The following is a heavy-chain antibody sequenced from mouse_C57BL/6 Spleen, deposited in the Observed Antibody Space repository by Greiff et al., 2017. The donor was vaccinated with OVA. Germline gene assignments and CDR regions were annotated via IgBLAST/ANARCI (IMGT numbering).Heavy chain of an antibody. V-gene: IGHV10-1*01. CDR2: IRSKSNNYAT. CDR1: GFSFNTYA. D-gene: IGHD2-4*01. CDR3: VRAYYYDYDGFAY. Sequence: EVQVVESGGGLVQPKGSLKLSCAASGFSFNTYAMNWVRQAPGKGLEWVARIRSKSNNYATYYADSVKDRFTISRDDSESMLYLQMNNLKTEDTAMYYCVRAYYYDYDGFAYWGQGTLVTVSA. J-gene: IGHJ3*01.